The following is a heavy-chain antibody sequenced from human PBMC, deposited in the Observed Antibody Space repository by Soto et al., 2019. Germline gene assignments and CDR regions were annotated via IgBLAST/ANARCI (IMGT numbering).Heavy chain of an antibody. CDR2: ITGAGDGT. D-gene: IGHD5-18*01. CDR1: GFTIENSV. J-gene: IGHJ3*01. CDR3: ARAQKWRQLSLNVFDL. V-gene: IGHV3-74*01. Sequence: EVQLVESGGGLVQPGGSLRLSCVASGFTIENSVMHWVRQTPGKGLMWVSRITGAGDGTLYADSVQGRFTISRDNAKNTGYLHMTGLRVEETAVYYCARAQKWRQLSLNVFDLWSQGTTVTVSS.